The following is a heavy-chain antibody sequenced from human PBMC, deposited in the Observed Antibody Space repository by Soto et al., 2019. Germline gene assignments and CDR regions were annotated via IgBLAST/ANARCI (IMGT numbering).Heavy chain of an antibody. CDR1: GFTFSDFG. Sequence: QGQLVESGGGVVQPGRSLRLSCVASGFTFSDFGMHWVRQAPGKGLEWVASISYESSNKYYAHSVQGRFTISRDNSKNTLYLQMNSLRPEDTAVYFCAYVVLVQWLAPGDYWGQGTLVTVSS. J-gene: IGHJ4*02. CDR2: ISYESSNK. CDR3: AYVVLVQWLAPGDY. D-gene: IGHD6-19*01. V-gene: IGHV3-30*03.